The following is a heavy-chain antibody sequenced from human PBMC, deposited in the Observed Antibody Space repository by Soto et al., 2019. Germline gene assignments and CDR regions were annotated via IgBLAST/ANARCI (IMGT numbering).Heavy chain of an antibody. CDR1: GFTFSSSA. CDR2: ISYDGSNK. Sequence: PGDSLGLSCASSGFTFSSSAMHRVRQAPGKGLEWVAVISYDGSNKYYADSVKGRFTISRDNSKNTLYLQMNSLRAEDTAVYYCARDGYYGSGSYYPFDYWGQGT. V-gene: IGHV3-30-3*01. D-gene: IGHD3-10*01. CDR3: ARDGYYGSGSYYPFDY. J-gene: IGHJ4*02.